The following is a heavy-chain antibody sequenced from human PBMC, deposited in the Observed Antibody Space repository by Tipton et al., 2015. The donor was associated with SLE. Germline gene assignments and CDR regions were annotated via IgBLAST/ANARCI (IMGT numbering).Heavy chain of an antibody. J-gene: IGHJ3*02. CDR1: GFTFSSYW. CDR2: IKQDGSEK. CDR3: ARAYSSGWYDAFDI. D-gene: IGHD6-19*01. V-gene: IGHV3-7*01. Sequence: SLRLSCAASGFTFSSYWMSWVRQAPGKGLEWVANIKQDGSEKYYVDSVKGRFTISRDNAKNSLYLQMNSLRAEDTAVYYCARAYSSGWYDAFDIWGQGTMVTVSS.